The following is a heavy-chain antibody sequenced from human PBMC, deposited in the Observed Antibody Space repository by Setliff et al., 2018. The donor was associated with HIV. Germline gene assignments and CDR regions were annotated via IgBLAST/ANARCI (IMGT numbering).Heavy chain of an antibody. V-gene: IGHV1-18*01. CDR3: ARDPTLYYDILTGYPSYYGMDV. J-gene: IGHJ6*02. CDR1: GYTFTSYG. D-gene: IGHD3-9*01. Sequence: ASVKVSCKASGYTFTSYGISWVRRAPGQGLEWMGWISAYNGNTNYAQKLQGRATMTKDTSTSTAYMELRSLRSDDTAVYYCARDPTLYYDILTGYPSYYGMDVWGQVTTVTVSS. CDR2: ISAYNGNT.